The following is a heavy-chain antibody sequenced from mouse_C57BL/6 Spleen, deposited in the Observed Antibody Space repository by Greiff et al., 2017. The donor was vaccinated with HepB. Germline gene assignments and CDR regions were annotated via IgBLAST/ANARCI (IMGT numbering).Heavy chain of an antibody. V-gene: IGHV1-69*01. CDR3: ASLTGKGGY. CDR1: GYTFTSYW. D-gene: IGHD4-1*01. Sequence: QVQLQQSGAELVMPGASVKLSCKASGYTFTSYWMHWVKQRPGQGLEWIGEIDPSDSYTNYNQKFKGKSTLTVDKSSSTAYMQLSSLTSEDSAVYYCASLTGKGGYWGQGTTLTVSS. CDR2: IDPSDSYT. J-gene: IGHJ2*01.